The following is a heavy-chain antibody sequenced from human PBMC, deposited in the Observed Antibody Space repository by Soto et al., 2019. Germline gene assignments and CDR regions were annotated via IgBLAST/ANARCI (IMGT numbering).Heavy chain of an antibody. V-gene: IGHV3-72*01. CDR1: GFRPSDYF. J-gene: IGHJ4*02. CDR2: IKNKAEKDIK. Sequence: EVHLVESGGGLVQPGGSLRLSCVASGFRPSDYFMDWVRQAPVKGPECVARIKNKAEKDIKEYAASAKGRFIVSRDDSKNSLYLQMNSLNPEDTARYFCVRDSLKWSFDHWGQGAVVTVSS. D-gene: IGHD2-15*01. CDR3: VRDSLKWSFDH.